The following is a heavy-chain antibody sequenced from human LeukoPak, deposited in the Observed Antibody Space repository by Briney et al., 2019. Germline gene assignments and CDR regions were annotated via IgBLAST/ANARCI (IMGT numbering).Heavy chain of an antibody. V-gene: IGHV3-33*01. CDR3: AGGSSGYFPVDY. CDR2: IWYDGSNK. D-gene: IGHD3-22*01. Sequence: PGRSLRLSCAASGFTFSSYGMHWVRQAPGKGLEWVAVIWYDGSNKYYADSVKGRFTISRDNSKNTLYLQMNSLRAEDTAVYYCAGGSSGYFPVDYWGQGTLVTVSS. J-gene: IGHJ4*02. CDR1: GFTFSSYG.